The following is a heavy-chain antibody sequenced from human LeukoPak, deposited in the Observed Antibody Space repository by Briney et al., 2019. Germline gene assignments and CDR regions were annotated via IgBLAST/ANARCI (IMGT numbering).Heavy chain of an antibody. V-gene: IGHV1-2*02. CDR2: INLNSGGR. D-gene: IGHD2-2*01. Sequence: SVKLSCNCAGYSFTCYYMHWVWHGQGQGHELVWLINLNSGGRNNSQKFQGRVAMTRDTTISTDYMQLRRLRSDAEAAYYCAPLAYCSSTSCRPRPGPRPDRFDPWGQGTLVTVSS. J-gene: IGHJ5*02. CDR1: GYSFTCYY. CDR3: APLAYCSSTSCRPRPGPRPDRFDP.